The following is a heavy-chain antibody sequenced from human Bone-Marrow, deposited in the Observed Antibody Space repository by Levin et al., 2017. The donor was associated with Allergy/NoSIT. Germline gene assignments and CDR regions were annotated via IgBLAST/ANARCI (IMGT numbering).Heavy chain of an antibody. J-gene: IGHJ4*02. CDR1: GGSISSSHW. D-gene: IGHD4-17*01. CDR2: IYHSGTT. CDR3: ARTGDYGDYLDF. Sequence: PSETLSLTCAVTGGSISSSHWWSWVRQPPGKGLEWIAEIYHSGTTNYNPSLKSRATISGDKSKNQLSLRLSSVTAADTAMYFCARTGDYGDYLDFWGQGILVTVSS. V-gene: IGHV4-4*02.